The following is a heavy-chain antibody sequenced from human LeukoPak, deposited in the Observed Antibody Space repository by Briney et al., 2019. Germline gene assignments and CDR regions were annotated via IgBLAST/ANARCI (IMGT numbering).Heavy chain of an antibody. Sequence: ASVKVSCKASRYTFTGYYMHWVRQAPGQGLEWMVWINPNSGGTNYAQKFQGRITMTRDTSISTAYMELSRLRSDDTAVYYCARAQVYCSGGGCPYFDYWGQGTLVTVSS. CDR3: ARAQVYCSGGGCPYFDY. CDR2: INPNSGGT. V-gene: IGHV1-2*02. J-gene: IGHJ4*02. D-gene: IGHD2-15*01. CDR1: RYTFTGYY.